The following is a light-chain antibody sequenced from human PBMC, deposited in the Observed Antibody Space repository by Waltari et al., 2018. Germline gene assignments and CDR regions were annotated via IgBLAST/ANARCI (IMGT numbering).Light chain of an antibody. CDR1: SNDIGPSQF. CDR2: EFN. Sequence: QSALTQPASVSGSPGHSIPISCTVTSNDIGPSQFVSWYQQHPGKAPKLIIYEFNQRPSGISNRFSGSKSGNTAALTISGLQTEDEADYFCCSYVTGDTWVFGGGTKVAVL. J-gene: IGLJ3*02. V-gene: IGLV2-23*02. CDR3: CSYVTGDTWV.